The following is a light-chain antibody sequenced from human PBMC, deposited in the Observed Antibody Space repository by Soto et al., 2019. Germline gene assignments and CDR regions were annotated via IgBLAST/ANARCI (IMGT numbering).Light chain of an antibody. V-gene: IGLV2-14*03. Sequence: QSALTQPPSASGSPGQSVTISCTGTSSDVGVYNYVSWYQQHPGKAPKLMIYDVNNRPSGVSNRFSGSKSGNTASLTISGLQAEDEADYYCSSYTGSSNLVFGGGTKVTVL. J-gene: IGLJ2*01. CDR1: SSDVGVYNY. CDR3: SSYTGSSNLV. CDR2: DVN.